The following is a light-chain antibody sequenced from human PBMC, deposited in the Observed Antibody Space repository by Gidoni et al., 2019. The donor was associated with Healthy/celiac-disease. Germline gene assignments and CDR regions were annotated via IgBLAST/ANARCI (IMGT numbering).Light chain of an antibody. CDR2: GAS. Sequence: DIVLTQSPGTLSLSPGERATLSCRASQSVSSSYLAWYQQKPGQAPRLLIYGASSRATGIPYRFSGSGSGTDFTLTISRLEPEDFAVYYCQQYGSSQTFGQGTKVEIK. CDR1: QSVSSSY. J-gene: IGKJ1*01. V-gene: IGKV3-20*01. CDR3: QQYGSSQT.